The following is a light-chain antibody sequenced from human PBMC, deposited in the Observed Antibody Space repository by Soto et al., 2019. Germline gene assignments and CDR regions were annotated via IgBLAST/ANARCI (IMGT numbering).Light chain of an antibody. Sequence: EIVLTQSPATLSVSPGERATLSCRASQSGSSDLAWYPAKPCHAPSLLIYGASTRATVIPARFSGSGSGTESTLTISSLQSEDFAVYYCQHYNNWWTFGQGTKGDNK. CDR1: QSGSSD. CDR2: GAS. CDR3: QHYNNWWT. J-gene: IGKJ1*01. V-gene: IGKV3-15*01.